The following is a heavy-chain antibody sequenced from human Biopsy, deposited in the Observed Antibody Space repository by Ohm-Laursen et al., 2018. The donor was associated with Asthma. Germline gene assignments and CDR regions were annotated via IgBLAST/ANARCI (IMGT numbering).Heavy chain of an antibody. CDR1: GDAMSTSGSY. Sequence: TLSLTWIVSGDAMSTSGSYWGWIRQSPGKGLEWIGSIYYSGRTYYNPSLESRVTISADTSKNHFSLKVTPVTAADTAVYYCARAVSSSSYWYFDLWGRGDLVTVSS. CDR2: IYYSGRT. CDR3: ARAVSSSSYWYFDL. D-gene: IGHD6-6*01. V-gene: IGHV4-39*02. J-gene: IGHJ2*01.